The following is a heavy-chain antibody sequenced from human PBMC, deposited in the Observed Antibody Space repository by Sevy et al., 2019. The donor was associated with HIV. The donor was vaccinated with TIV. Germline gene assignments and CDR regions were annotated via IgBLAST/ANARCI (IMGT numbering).Heavy chain of an antibody. CDR1: GFTVSSNY. V-gene: IGHV3-53*01. CDR3: AVVAEGY. J-gene: IGHJ4*02. D-gene: IGHD6-13*01. Sequence: GGSLRLSCAASGFTVSSNYMSWVRQAPGKGLEWVSVIYSGDSISYADSVKGRFIISRDNSKNTLYLQMNSLRAEDTAVYYCAVVAEGYWGQGTLVTVSS. CDR2: IYSGDSI.